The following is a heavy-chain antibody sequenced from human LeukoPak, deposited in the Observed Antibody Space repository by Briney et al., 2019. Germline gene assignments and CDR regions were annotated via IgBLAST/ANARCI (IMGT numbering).Heavy chain of an antibody. CDR2: IIPIFGTA. CDR3: AKLYYYDSSAYSGFDY. V-gene: IGHV1-69*13. J-gene: IGHJ4*02. CDR1: GGTFSSYA. Sequence: ASVKVSCKASGGTFSSYAIGWVRQAPGQGLEWMGGIIPIFGTANYAQKFQGRVTITADESTSTAYMELSSLRSEDTAVYYCAKLYYYDSSAYSGFDYWGQGTLVTVSS. D-gene: IGHD3-22*01.